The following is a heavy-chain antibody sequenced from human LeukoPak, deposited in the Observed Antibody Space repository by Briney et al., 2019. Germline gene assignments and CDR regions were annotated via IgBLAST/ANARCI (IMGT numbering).Heavy chain of an antibody. Sequence: ASVKVSCKASGYTFTGYYMHWVRQAPGQGLEWMGWINPNSGGTNYAKKYQGRVTMTRDTSISTAYKELSRLRSDDTAVYYCARAKGYSSSWSKLDYGIDDWGQGTTVTVSS. D-gene: IGHD6-13*01. CDR1: GYTFTGYY. CDR2: INPNSGGT. V-gene: IGHV1-2*02. CDR3: ARAKGYSSSWSKLDYGIDD. J-gene: IGHJ6*02.